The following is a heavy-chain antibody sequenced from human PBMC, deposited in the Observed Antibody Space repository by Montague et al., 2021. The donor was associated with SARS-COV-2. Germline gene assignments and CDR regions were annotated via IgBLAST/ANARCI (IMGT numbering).Heavy chain of an antibody. CDR1: GGSITVSRYD. D-gene: IGHD3-22*01. V-gene: IGHV4-39*01. J-gene: IGHJ4*02. Sequence: SETLSLTCTVSGGSITVSRYDWGWIRQHPGKGLEWIGSVHYTGTTSYNESLKGRLTISVDTSENQFSLRMTSVTASDTAVYYCARGRVEITMMVVVFTGGIYYFDSWGQGTLVTVSS. CDR3: ARGRVEITMMVVVFTGGIYYFDS. CDR2: VHYTGTT.